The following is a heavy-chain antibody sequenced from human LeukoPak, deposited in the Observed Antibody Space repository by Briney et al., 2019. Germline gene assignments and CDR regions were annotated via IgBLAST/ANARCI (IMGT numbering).Heavy chain of an antibody. CDR2: ISSNGDNT. V-gene: IGHV3-64*01. CDR3: ARAPREGFSGSYHDY. J-gene: IGHJ4*02. CDR1: GFTFSSYS. Sequence: PGGSLRLSCAASGFTFSSYSMHWVRQAPGKGLEYVSAISSNGDNTYYANSVKGRFTISRDNSKDTLFLQMASLRGEDTALYYCARAPREGFSGSYHDYWDQGTLVTVSS. D-gene: IGHD1-26*01.